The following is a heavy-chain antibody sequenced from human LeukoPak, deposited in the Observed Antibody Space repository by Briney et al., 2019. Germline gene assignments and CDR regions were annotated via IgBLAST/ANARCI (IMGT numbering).Heavy chain of an antibody. CDR1: GFTFDDYA. D-gene: IGHD6-13*01. CDR3: AKDIGADDYYFNY. CDR2: ISWNSGSI. V-gene: IGHV3-9*01. J-gene: IGHJ4*02. Sequence: GGSLRLSCAASGFTFDDYAMHWVRQAPGKGLEWVSGISWNSGSIGYADSVKGRFTISRDNTKNSLYLQMNSLRAEDTALYYCAKDIGADDYYFNYWGQGTLVTVSS.